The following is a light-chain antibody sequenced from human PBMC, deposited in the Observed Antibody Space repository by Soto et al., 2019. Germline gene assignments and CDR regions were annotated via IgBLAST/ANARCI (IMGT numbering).Light chain of an antibody. CDR3: QTWGTGIVV. CDR1: SGHSSYA. V-gene: IGLV4-69*01. CDR2: LNSDGSH. J-gene: IGLJ2*01. Sequence: QLVLTQSPSASASLGAPVKLTCTLSSGHSSYAIAWHQQQPEKGPRYLMKLNSDGSHSKGDGIPDRFSGSSSGAERYLTISSLQSEDEADYYCQTWGTGIVVFGGGTKVTVL.